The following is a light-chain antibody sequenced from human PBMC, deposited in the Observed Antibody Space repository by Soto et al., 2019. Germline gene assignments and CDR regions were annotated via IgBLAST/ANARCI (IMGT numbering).Light chain of an antibody. CDR1: QNINTW. Sequence: DIQMTQSPSNLSASIGDRITITCRASQNINTWLAWYQQKPGRAPKVLIYDASILESGVPSRISGSGSGTEFILTISSLQLDDFATYYCHQYYGYPYTFGQGTKLEIK. CDR3: HQYYGYPYT. V-gene: IGKV1-5*01. CDR2: DAS. J-gene: IGKJ2*01.